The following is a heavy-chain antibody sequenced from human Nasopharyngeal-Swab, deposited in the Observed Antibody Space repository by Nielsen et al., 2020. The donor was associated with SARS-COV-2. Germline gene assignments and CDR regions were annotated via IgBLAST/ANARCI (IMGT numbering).Heavy chain of an antibody. D-gene: IGHD6-13*01. CDR3: ARLRDIMSTSSNLYF. CDR1: GYSFISYC. CDR2: ICPGDSDT. Sequence: KVSCKGSGYSFISYCIAWVRQMPGKGLEWMGIICPGDSDTRYNPSFQGQVTISADKSITTAYLQWSSLKASDTAIYYCARLRDIMSTSSNLYFWGQGTLVTVSS. J-gene: IGHJ4*02. V-gene: IGHV5-51*01.